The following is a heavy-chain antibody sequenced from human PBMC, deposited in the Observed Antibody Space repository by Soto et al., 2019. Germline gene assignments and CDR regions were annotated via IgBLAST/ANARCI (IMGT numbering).Heavy chain of an antibody. D-gene: IGHD2-15*01. V-gene: IGHV4-39*07. J-gene: IGHJ6*03. CDR1: GGSISSGDYY. CDR3: ARDIVVVVAATDYMDV. Sequence: ETLSLTCTVSGGSISSGDYYWSWIRQPPGKGLEWIGEINHSGSTNYNPSLKSRVTISVDTSKNQFSLKLSSVTAADTAVYYCARDIVVVVAATDYMDVWGKGTTVTVSS. CDR2: INHSGST.